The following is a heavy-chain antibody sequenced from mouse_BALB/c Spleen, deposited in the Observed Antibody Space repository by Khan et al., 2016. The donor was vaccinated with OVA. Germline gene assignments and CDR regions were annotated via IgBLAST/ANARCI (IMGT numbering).Heavy chain of an antibody. CDR2: ISSGGSYT. D-gene: IGHD1-1*01. Sequence: EVELVESGGGLVKPGGSLKLSCAASGFTFNSYAMSWVRQTPEKRLEWVATISSGGSYTYYPDSVKGRFTISRDNAKNILYLQMSSLRVEDTAMYYCARDYYGSSYEDYWGQGTTLTVSS. CDR1: GFTFNSYA. J-gene: IGHJ2*01. V-gene: IGHV5-9-3*01. CDR3: ARDYYGSSYEDY.